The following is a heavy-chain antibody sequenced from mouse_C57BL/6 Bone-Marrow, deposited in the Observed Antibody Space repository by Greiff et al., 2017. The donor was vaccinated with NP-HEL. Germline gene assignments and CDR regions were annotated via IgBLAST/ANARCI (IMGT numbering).Heavy chain of an antibody. Sequence: EVKLQESGGGLVQPGGSLKLSCAASGFTFSDYGMAWVRQAPRKGPEWVAFISNLAYSIYYADTVTGRFTISRENAKNTLYLEMSSLRSEDTAMYYCARHDGYYVGFAYWGQGTLVTVSA. CDR1: GFTFSDYG. V-gene: IGHV5-15*01. CDR2: ISNLAYSI. D-gene: IGHD2-3*01. CDR3: ARHDGYYVGFAY. J-gene: IGHJ3*01.